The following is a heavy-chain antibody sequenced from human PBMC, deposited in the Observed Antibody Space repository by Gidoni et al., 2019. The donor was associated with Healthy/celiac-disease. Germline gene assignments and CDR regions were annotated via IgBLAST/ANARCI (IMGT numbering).Heavy chain of an antibody. V-gene: IGHV1-46*03. CDR3: ARVKGRGSESDY. Sequence: QVQLVQSGAEVKKTGAYVKVSCKASGYTFTSYYMHWVRQAPGQGLEWMGIINPSGGSPSYAQKFQGRVTMTRDTSTSTVYMELSSLSSEDTAVYYCARVKGRGSESDYWGQGTLVTVSS. CDR1: GYTFTSYY. J-gene: IGHJ4*02. CDR2: INPSGGSP.